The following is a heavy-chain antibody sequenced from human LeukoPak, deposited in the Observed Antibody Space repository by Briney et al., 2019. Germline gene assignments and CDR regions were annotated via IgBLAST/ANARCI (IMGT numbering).Heavy chain of an antibody. D-gene: IGHD6-19*01. CDR1: GFTFSTYV. CDR3: AKRESSGKYFDY. Sequence: GGSLRLSCADSGFTFSTYVMSWVRQAPGKGLEWISTISGGGSSTYYADSVKGRFTISRDNSTNTLYLQMNSLRAGDTAVYYCAKRESSGKYFDYWGQGTLVTVSS. V-gene: IGHV3-23*01. CDR2: ISGGGSST. J-gene: IGHJ4*02.